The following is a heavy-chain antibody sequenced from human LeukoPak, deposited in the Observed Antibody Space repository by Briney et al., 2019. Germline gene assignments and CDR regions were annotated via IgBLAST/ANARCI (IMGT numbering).Heavy chain of an antibody. V-gene: IGHV3-23*01. CDR1: GFTFSSYA. CDR2: ISGSGGST. J-gene: IGHJ4*02. D-gene: IGHD1-26*01. Sequence: GGSLRLSCAASGFTFSSYAMSWVRQAPGKGLEWVSAISGSGGSTYYADSVKGLFTISRDNSKNTLYLQMNSLRAEDTAVYYWAKVVGGTHFDYWAQETLVTVSS. CDR3: AKVVGGTHFDY.